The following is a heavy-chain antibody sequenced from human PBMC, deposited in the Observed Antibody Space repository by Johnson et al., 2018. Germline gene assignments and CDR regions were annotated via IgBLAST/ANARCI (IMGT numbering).Heavy chain of an antibody. J-gene: IGHJ6*02. V-gene: IGHV3-49*05. CDR3: TRERGTVPYDYGMDV. CDR2: IRSKAYGGTT. D-gene: IGHD3-16*01. Sequence: VQLVESGGGLVKPGRSLRLSCTASGFTFGDYAMSWFRQAPGKGLEWVGFIRSKAYGGTTEYAASVKGRFTISRDDSKSIAYLQMNSLKTEDTAVYYCTRERGTVPYDYGMDVWGQGTTVTVSS. CDR1: GFTFGDYA.